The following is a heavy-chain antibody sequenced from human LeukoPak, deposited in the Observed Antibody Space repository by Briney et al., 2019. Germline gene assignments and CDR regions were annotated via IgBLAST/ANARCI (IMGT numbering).Heavy chain of an antibody. V-gene: IGHV3-23*01. J-gene: IGHJ4*02. CDR3: AAGYSSGWQDY. D-gene: IGHD6-19*01. Sequence: SGGSLRLSCAASGSTFSSYAMSWVRQAPGKGLEWVSAISGSGGSTYYADSVRGRFTISRDNSRNTLYLQMNSLRAEDTAVYYCAAGYSSGWQDYWGQGTLVTVSS. CDR2: ISGSGGST. CDR1: GSTFSSYA.